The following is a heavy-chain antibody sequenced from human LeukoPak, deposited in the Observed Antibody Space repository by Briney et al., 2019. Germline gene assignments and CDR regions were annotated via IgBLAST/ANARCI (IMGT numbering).Heavy chain of an antibody. J-gene: IGHJ3*02. D-gene: IGHD6-13*01. CDR1: GFTVSSNY. V-gene: IGHV3-23*01. CDR3: AKRIAAADDAFDI. CDR2: ISGSGGST. Sequence: PGGSLRLSCTASGFTVSSNYMSWVRQAPGKGLEWVSAISGSGGSTYYADSVKGRFTISRDNSKNTLYLQMNSLRAEDTAVYYCAKRIAAADDAFDIWGQGTMVTVSS.